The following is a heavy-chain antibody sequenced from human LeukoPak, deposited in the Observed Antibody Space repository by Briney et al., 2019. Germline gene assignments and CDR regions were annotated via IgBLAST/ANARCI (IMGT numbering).Heavy chain of an antibody. CDR2: ISKSGDST. J-gene: IGHJ3*02. V-gene: IGHV3-23*01. CDR3: AKDQGYSSAWYSRDGFDM. D-gene: IGHD6-19*01. Sequence: PGGSLRLSCAASGFSFSSYAMSWVRQAPGKGREWVSAISKSGDSTFYADSVKGRFTISRDNSQNTLYVQMNSLRAEDTAVYYCAKDQGYSSAWYSRDGFDMWGQGTMVTVSS. CDR1: GFSFSSYA.